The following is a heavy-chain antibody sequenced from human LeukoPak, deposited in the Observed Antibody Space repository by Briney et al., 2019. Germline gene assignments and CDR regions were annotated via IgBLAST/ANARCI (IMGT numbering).Heavy chain of an antibody. V-gene: IGHV3-23*01. J-gene: IGHJ4*02. CDR2: ISGSGGST. Sequence: PGGSLRLSCAASGFTFSSYAMSWVRQAPGKGLEWVSAISGSGGSTYYADSVKGRFTISRDNSKNTLYLQMNSLRAEDTAVYYCAKVLRSMAAAGPLTFDYWGQGTLVTVSS. D-gene: IGHD6-13*01. CDR3: AKVLRSMAAAGPLTFDY. CDR1: GFTFSSYA.